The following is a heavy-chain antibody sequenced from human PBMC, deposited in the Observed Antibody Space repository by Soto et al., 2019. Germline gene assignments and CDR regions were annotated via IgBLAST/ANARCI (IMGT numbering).Heavy chain of an antibody. V-gene: IGHV1-18*01. CDR3: ARAGKYCSSTSCPRGWFDP. J-gene: IGHJ5*02. D-gene: IGHD2-2*01. Sequence: ASVKVSCKASVYTFTSYGISWVRQAPGQGLEWMGWISAYNGNTNYAQKLQGRVTMTTDTSTSTAYMELRSLRSDDTAVYYCARAGKYCSSTSCPRGWFDPWGQGTLVTVSS. CDR1: VYTFTSYG. CDR2: ISAYNGNT.